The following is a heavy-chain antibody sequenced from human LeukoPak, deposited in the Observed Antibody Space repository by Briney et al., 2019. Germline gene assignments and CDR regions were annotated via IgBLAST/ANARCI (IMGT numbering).Heavy chain of an antibody. J-gene: IGHJ3*02. V-gene: IGHV1-69*04. CDR2: IIPILGLS. CDR1: GGTFSNYA. CDR3: AREQGVIDYDAFDM. D-gene: IGHD3-16*02. Sequence: GASVKVSCKASGGTFSNYAISWVRQAPGQGLEWMGMIIPILGLSNYAPKFQTRVSITADQSTSTVYMDLRSLRSEDTAVYYCAREQGVIDYDAFDMWGQGTKVTVSS.